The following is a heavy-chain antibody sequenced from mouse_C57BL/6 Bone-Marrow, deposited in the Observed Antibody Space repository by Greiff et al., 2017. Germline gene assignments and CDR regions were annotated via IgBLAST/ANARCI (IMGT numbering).Heavy chain of an antibody. CDR1: GYTFTSYW. CDR2: IHPNSGST. J-gene: IGHJ3*01. CDR3: ARIGPYDYGSPAWFAD. Sequence: VQLQQPGAELVKPGASVKLSCKASGYTFTSYWMHWVKQRPGQGLEWIGMIHPNSGSTNYNEKFKSKATLTVDKSSSTAYMPLSSLTSEDSAVYYCARIGPYDYGSPAWFADWGQGTLVTVSA. D-gene: IGHD1-1*01. V-gene: IGHV1-64*01.